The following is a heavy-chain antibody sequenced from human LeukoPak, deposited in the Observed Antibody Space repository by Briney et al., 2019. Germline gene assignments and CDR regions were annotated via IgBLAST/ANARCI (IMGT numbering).Heavy chain of an antibody. V-gene: IGHV4-4*07. CDR2: IYTSGST. CDR3: ARDREYYDSSGYYRSGAFDI. CDR1: GGSISSYY. J-gene: IGHJ3*02. D-gene: IGHD3-22*01. Sequence: PSETLSLTCTVSGGSISSYYWSWIRQPAGKGLEWIGRIYTSGSTNYNPSLKSRATMSVDTSKNQFSLKLSSVTAADTAVYYCARDREYYDSSGYYRSGAFDIWGQGTMVTVSS.